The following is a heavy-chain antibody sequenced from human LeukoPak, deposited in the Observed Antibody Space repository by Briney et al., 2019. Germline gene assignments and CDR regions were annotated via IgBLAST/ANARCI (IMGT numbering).Heavy chain of an antibody. CDR2: IYYSGSP. Sequence: PSETLSLTCTVSDGSISSYYWSWIRQPPGKGLEWIGYIYYSGSPNYNPSLKSRVTISIDTSKNQFSLKLSSVTAADTAVYYCARGGYDWNDTYYYYGMDVWGQGTTVTVSS. D-gene: IGHD1-20*01. CDR3: ARGGYDWNDTYYYYGMDV. V-gene: IGHV4-59*01. CDR1: DGSISSYY. J-gene: IGHJ6*02.